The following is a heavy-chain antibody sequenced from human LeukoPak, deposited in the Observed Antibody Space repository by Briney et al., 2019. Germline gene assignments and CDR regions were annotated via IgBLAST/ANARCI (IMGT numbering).Heavy chain of an antibody. CDR1: GFIFTTSA. CDR3: AKGNNHQVENYYGMYV. CDR2: VSGRGDVT. V-gene: IGHV3-23*01. Sequence: PGGSLRLSCAASGFIFTTSAMSWVRQAPGRGLEWVSGVSGRGDVTYYADSVKGRFTVSRDNSKNTLYLQMKSLRDDDTAIYYCAKGNNHQVENYYGMYVWGQGTTVTVSS. J-gene: IGHJ6*02. D-gene: IGHD1/OR15-1a*01.